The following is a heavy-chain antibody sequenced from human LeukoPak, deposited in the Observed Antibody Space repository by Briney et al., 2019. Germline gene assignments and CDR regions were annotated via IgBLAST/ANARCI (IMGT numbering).Heavy chain of an antibody. V-gene: IGHV3-48*03. CDR3: ARGIITIFGVVHDPWYYMDV. J-gene: IGHJ6*03. CDR1: GFTFSSYE. Sequence: PGGSLRLSCAASGFTFSSYEMNWVRQAPGKGLEWVSYISSSGSTIYYADSVKGRFTISRDNAKNSLYLQMNSLRAEDTAVYYCARGIITIFGVVHDPWYYMDVWGKGTTVTVSS. D-gene: IGHD3-3*01. CDR2: ISSSGSTI.